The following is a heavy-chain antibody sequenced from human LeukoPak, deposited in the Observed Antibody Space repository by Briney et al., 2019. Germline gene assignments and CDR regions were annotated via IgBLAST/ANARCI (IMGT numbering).Heavy chain of an antibody. D-gene: IGHD3-22*01. Sequence: PGGSLRLSCAASGFTFSSYCLTSVRQAPGKGPEGVSSISSSSDYIYYADSLKGRFTISRDNAKNSLYLQMDSMRVEDTAVYYCTRGDFYYYDTDYWGQGTLVTVSS. CDR2: ISSSSDYI. CDR3: TRGDFYYYDTDY. CDR1: GFTFSSYC. V-gene: IGHV3-21*01. J-gene: IGHJ4*02.